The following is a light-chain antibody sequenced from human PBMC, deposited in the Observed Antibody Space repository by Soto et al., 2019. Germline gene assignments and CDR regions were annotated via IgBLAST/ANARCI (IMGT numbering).Light chain of an antibody. Sequence: LNWYQQKPGKAPKLLIYAASTLEGGVSPRFSGSGSGTDFTLTINSLQPEDFATYYCQQSYSSPRTFGQGTKVDIK. CDR2: AAS. CDR3: QQSYSSPRT. J-gene: IGKJ1*01. V-gene: IGKV1-39*01.